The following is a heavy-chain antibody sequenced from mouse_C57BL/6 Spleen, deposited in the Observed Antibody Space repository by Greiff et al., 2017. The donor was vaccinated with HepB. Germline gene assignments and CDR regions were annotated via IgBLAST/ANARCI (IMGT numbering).Heavy chain of an antibody. Sequence: EVQLVESGGGLVKPGGSLKLSCAASGFTFSDYGMHWVRQAPEKGLEWVAYISSGSSTIYYADTVKGRFTISRDNAKNTLFLQMTSLRSEDTAMYYCARPTGKDYYAMDYWGQGTSVTVSS. V-gene: IGHV5-17*01. D-gene: IGHD4-1*02. J-gene: IGHJ4*01. CDR3: ARPTGKDYYAMDY. CDR2: ISSGSSTI. CDR1: GFTFSDYG.